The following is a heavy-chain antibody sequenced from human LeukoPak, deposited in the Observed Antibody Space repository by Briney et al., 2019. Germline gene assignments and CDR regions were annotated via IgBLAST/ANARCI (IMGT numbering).Heavy chain of an antibody. CDR3: AKVLRFGELFEFDY. CDR1: GFTFSSYA. D-gene: IGHD3-10*01. CDR2: ISGSGGST. J-gene: IGHJ4*02. V-gene: IGHV3-23*01. Sequence: GGSLRLSCAASGFTFSSYAMSWVRQAPGKGLEGVSAISGSGGSTYYADSVKGRFTISRDNSKNTLYLQMNSLRAEDTAVYYCAKVLRFGELFEFDYLGQGTLVTVSS.